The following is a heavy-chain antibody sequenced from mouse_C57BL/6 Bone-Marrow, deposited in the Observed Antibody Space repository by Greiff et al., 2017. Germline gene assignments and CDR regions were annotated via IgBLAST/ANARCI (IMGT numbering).Heavy chain of an antibody. D-gene: IGHD4-1*01. CDR3: ARGDGFLTGTYAD. CDR1: GYTFTSYW. V-gene: IGHV1-64*01. Sequence: QVQLKQPGAELVKPGASVKLSCKASGYTFTSYWMHWVKQRPGPGLEWIGMIHPNSGSTNYNEKFKSKATLTVDKSSSTAYMQLSSLTSEDSAVYYCARGDGFLTGTYADWGQGTLVTVSA. CDR2: IHPNSGST. J-gene: IGHJ3*01.